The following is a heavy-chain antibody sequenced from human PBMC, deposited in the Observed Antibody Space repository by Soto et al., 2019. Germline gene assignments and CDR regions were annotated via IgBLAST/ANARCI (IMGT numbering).Heavy chain of an antibody. V-gene: IGHV1-18*01. CDR2: ISTYNGNT. CDR3: ARDNGPCVVPD. Sequence: QVQLVQSGAEVKKPGASVKVSCKASGYIFTRHSISWVRQAPGQGLEWMGRISTYNGNTKYAQKLQGTVIMTTDTSASIAAMELRTLRPDDTAVYWCARDNGPCVVPDWGQGTLVTVSS. J-gene: IGHJ1*01. CDR1: GYIFTRHS. D-gene: IGHD2-21*01.